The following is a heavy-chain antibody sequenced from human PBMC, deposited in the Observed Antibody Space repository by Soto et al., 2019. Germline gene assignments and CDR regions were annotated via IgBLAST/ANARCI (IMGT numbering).Heavy chain of an antibody. CDR3: AKDLWFGELSGYYYYYGMDV. Sequence: GGSLRLSCAASGFTFSSYAMSWVRQAPGEGLEWVSAISGSGGSTYYADSVKGRFTISRDNSKNTLYLQMNSLRAEDTAVYYCAKDLWFGELSGYYYYYGMDVWGQGTTVTVSS. CDR1: GFTFSSYA. D-gene: IGHD3-10*01. CDR2: ISGSGGST. V-gene: IGHV3-23*01. J-gene: IGHJ6*02.